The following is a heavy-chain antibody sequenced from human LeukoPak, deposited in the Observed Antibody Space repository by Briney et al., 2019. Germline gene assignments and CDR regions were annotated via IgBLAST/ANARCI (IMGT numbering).Heavy chain of an antibody. D-gene: IGHD6-13*01. J-gene: IGHJ6*03. CDR1: GFTFSSYA. Sequence: PGGSLRLSCEVSGFTFSSYAMHWVRQAPGKGLEWVAVISSDGSKKDYADSVKGRFTISRDNSKNTLYLQMNSLRAEDTAVYYCARDGIPGYSSSWYWLGNYYYMDVWGKGTTVTVSS. CDR2: ISSDGSKK. V-gene: IGHV3-30*04. CDR3: ARDGIPGYSSSWYWLGNYYYMDV.